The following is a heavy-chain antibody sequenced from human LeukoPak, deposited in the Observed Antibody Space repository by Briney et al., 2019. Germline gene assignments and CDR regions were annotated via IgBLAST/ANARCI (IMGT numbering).Heavy chain of an antibody. Sequence: GGSLRLSCVASGFTFSSHTMNWGRQAPGKGMGWVSSISSTITYISYAASVKCRFTPPRDNAKNTLYLQMSCLRGADTAVYYCAGERYHDSSLDYWGQGILVTVSS. J-gene: IGHJ4*02. V-gene: IGHV3-21*01. CDR2: ISSTITYI. CDR1: GFTFSSHT. CDR3: AGERYHDSSLDY. D-gene: IGHD3-22*01.